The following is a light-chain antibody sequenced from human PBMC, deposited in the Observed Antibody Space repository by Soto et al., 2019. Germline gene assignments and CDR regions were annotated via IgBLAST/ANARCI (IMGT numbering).Light chain of an antibody. Sequence: ELVLTQSPVALSLSSGERATLSGRASQSVSSTLLTWYQQKPGQAPRLLIYGVSSRATGIPDRFSGSGSGTDFTLTISRVEPEDFAVYFCQHYGDSSWTFGQGSRVEIK. V-gene: IGKV3-20*01. CDR3: QHYGDSSWT. CDR2: GVS. J-gene: IGKJ1*01. CDR1: QSVSSTL.